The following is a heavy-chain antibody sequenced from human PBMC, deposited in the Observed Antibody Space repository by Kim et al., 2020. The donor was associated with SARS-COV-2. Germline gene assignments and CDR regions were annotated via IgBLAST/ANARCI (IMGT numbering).Heavy chain of an antibody. V-gene: IGHV3-23*01. J-gene: IGHJ4*02. Sequence: GGSLRLSCAASGFTFSSYAMSWVRQSPGKGLEWVSAISGSGGSTYYADSVKGRFTISRDNSKNTLYLQMNSLRDEDTAVYYCAKDPIAVVVPAAVLFDYWGQGTLVTVSS. CDR1: GFTFSSYA. D-gene: IGHD2-2*01. CDR3: AKDPIAVVVPAAVLFDY. CDR2: ISGSGGST.